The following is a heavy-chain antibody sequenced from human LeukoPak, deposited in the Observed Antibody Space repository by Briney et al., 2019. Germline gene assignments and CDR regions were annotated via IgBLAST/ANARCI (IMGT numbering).Heavy chain of an antibody. V-gene: IGHV3-23*01. CDR3: AKSSGYSYGYGHYYMDI. D-gene: IGHD5-18*01. Sequence: GGSLRLSCAASGFTFSSYWMTWVRQAPGKGLEWVSAISGGGGNTYYADSVKGRFNISRDNSNNTLYLQMNSLRAEDTALYYCAKSSGYSYGYGHYYMDIWGKGTTVTVSS. CDR1: GFTFSSYW. CDR2: ISGGGGNT. J-gene: IGHJ6*03.